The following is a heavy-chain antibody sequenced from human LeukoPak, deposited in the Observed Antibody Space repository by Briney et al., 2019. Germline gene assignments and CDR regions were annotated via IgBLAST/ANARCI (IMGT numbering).Heavy chain of an antibody. V-gene: IGHV3-48*01. CDR1: EFTFSKYA. Sequence: GGSLRLSCAASEFTFSKYAMNWVRQAPGKGLEWVSYISGSSGTIYYADSVKGRFTISRDNAKNSLYLQMNSLRAEDTAVYYCARRSEFGVLYYMDVWGKGTTVTVSS. J-gene: IGHJ6*03. CDR3: ARRSEFGVLYYMDV. D-gene: IGHD3-16*01. CDR2: ISGSSGTI.